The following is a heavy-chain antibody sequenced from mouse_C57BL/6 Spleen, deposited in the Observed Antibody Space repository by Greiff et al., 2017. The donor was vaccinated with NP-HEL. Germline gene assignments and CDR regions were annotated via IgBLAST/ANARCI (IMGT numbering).Heavy chain of an antibody. CDR2: IDPSDSET. CDR3: ARSGGGAMDY. D-gene: IGHD1-1*02. V-gene: IGHV1-52*01. J-gene: IGHJ4*01. Sequence: QVQLKQPGAELVRPGSSVKLSCKASGYTFTSYWMHWVKQRPIQGLEWIGNIDPSDSETHYNQKFKDKATLTVDKSSSTAYMQLSSLTSEDSAVYYCARSGGGAMDYWGQGTSVTVSS. CDR1: GYTFTSYW.